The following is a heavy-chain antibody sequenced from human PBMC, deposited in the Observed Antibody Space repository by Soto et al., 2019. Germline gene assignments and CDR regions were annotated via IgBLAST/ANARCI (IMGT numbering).Heavy chain of an antibody. Sequence: ASVKVSCKASGSTFIAYYVHWVRQAPGQGLEWMGWINPNNGDTDYAQKFQGRVTMTRDTSIRTAYLELRSLISDDTAVYYCARGKDIVLPGPNWFDPWGQGTLVTVSS. CDR3: ARGKDIVLPGPNWFDP. CDR2: INPNNGDT. D-gene: IGHD2-8*02. J-gene: IGHJ5*02. V-gene: IGHV1-2*02. CDR1: GSTFIAYY.